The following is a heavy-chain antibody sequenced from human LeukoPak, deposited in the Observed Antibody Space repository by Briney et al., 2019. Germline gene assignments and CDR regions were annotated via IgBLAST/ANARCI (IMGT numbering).Heavy chain of an antibody. D-gene: IGHD1-26*01. CDR3: ARGLAYSGSYYFDY. Sequence: SETLSLTCAVYGGSFSGYYWSWIRQPPGKGLEWIGEINHSGSTNYNPSLKSRVTISVDTSKNQFSLKLSSVTAADTAVYYCARGLAYSGSYYFDYWGQGTLVTVSS. J-gene: IGHJ4*02. V-gene: IGHV4-34*01. CDR1: GGSFSGYY. CDR2: INHSGST.